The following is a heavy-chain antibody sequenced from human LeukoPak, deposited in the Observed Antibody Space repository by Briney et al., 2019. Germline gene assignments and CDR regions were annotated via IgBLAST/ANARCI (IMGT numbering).Heavy chain of an antibody. CDR2: INHSGYT. CDR1: GVSFDDYY. D-gene: IGHD4-17*01. V-gene: IGHV4-34*01. CDR3: TRMTTGHDY. Sequence: SETLSLICAVSGVSFDDYYWAWVRQTPGKGLEWIGEINHSGYTNDSPSLKSRVTLSIDTSRKQFSLNLRSVTVADAGIYYCTRMTTGHDYWGQGTLVTVSS. J-gene: IGHJ4*02.